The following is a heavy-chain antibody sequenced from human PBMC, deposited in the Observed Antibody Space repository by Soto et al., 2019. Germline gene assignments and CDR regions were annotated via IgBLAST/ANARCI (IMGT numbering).Heavy chain of an antibody. V-gene: IGHV3-11*01. D-gene: IGHD2-15*01. J-gene: IGHJ4*02. CDR1: GFPFSDYY. CDR2: ITKSGGTT. CDR3: ARETPLVAVTPEFDH. Sequence: QVQLVESGGGLVKPGGSLRVSCAASGFPFSDYYMSWIRQAPGKGLEWVSSITKSGGTTYYADSLKGRFTISRDNAKNSRYLPRNSLSAEDTAVYSCARETPLVAVTPEFDHWGQGTLVAVSS.